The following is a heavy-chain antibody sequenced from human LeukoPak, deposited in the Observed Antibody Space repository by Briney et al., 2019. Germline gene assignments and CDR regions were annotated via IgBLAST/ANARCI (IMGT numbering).Heavy chain of an antibody. J-gene: IGHJ6*02. D-gene: IGHD1-26*01. CDR2: ISYDGSNK. CDR1: GFTFSSHA. CDR3: ARVGALRIYYYGMDV. Sequence: PGGSLRLSCAASGFTFSSHAMHWVRQAPGKGLEWVAVISYDGSNKYYADSVKGRFTISRDNSKNTLYLQMNSLRAEDTAVYYCARVGALRIYYYGMDVWGQGTTVTVSS. V-gene: IGHV3-30-3*01.